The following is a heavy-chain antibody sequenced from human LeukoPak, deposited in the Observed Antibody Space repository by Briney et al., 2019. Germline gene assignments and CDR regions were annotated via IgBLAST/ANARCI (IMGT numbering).Heavy chain of an antibody. V-gene: IGHV3-9*01. Sequence: PGRSLRLSCAASGFTFDDYAMHWVRHAPGKGLEWVSGISWNSGSIGYADSVKGRFTIFRDNAKNSLYLQMNSLRAEDTALYYCAKDISSGIKTGYYFDYWGQGTLVTVSS. CDR1: GFTFDDYA. CDR3: AKDISSGIKTGYYFDY. J-gene: IGHJ4*02. D-gene: IGHD3-22*01. CDR2: ISWNSGSI.